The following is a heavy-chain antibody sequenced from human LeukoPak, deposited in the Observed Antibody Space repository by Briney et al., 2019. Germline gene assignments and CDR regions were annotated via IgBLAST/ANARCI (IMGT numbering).Heavy chain of an antibody. CDR2: IYYSGST. J-gene: IGHJ5*02. Sequence: SETLSLTCTVSGGSISSYYWSWIRQPPGKGLEWIGYIYYSGSTNYNPSLKSRVTISVDTSKNQFSLKLSSVTAADTAVYYCARGGPYDFWSGYPDRNNWFDPWGQGTLVTVSS. V-gene: IGHV4-59*01. D-gene: IGHD3-3*01. CDR3: ARGGPYDFWSGYPDRNNWFDP. CDR1: GGSISSYY.